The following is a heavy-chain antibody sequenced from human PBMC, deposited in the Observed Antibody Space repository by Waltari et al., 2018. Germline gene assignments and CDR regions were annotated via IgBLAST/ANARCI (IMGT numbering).Heavy chain of an antibody. CDR2: IIPIFGTA. D-gene: IGHD2-15*01. CDR1: GGTFSSYA. Sequence: QVQLVQSGAEVKKPGSSVKVSCKASGGTFSSYAISWVRQAPGQGLEWMGGIIPIFGTANYAQKLQGRVTITADESTSTAYMELSSLRSEYTAVYYCARGRLGYCSGGSCYSYYYYYMDVWGKGTTVTVSS. CDR3: ARGRLGYCSGGSCYSYYYYYMDV. J-gene: IGHJ6*03. V-gene: IGHV1-69*12.